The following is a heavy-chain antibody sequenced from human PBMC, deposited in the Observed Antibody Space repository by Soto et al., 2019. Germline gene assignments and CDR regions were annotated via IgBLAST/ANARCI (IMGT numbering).Heavy chain of an antibody. D-gene: IGHD3-22*01. V-gene: IGHV4-4*07. CDR1: GGSISSYY. CDR3: VRSFFYDNTAYHSSDAFDI. J-gene: IGHJ3*02. Sequence: SETLSLTCTVSGGSISSYYWSWIRQPAGKGLEWIGRVFTSGNTNDSPSLQSRVTMSVDTSKNQFSLKMSSVTAADTAVYYCVRSFFYDNTAYHSSDAFDIWGQGTMVTVSS. CDR2: VFTSGNT.